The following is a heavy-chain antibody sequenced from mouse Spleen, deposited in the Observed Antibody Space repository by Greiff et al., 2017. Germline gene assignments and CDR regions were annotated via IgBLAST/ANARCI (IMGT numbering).Heavy chain of an antibody. CDR1: GFTFSSYA. J-gene: IGHJ2*01. CDR3: ARGLGYYFDY. V-gene: IGHV5-9*04. CDR2: ISSGGGNT. Sequence: EVKLVESGGGLVKLGGSLKLSCAASGFTFSSYAMSWVRQTPEKRLEWVATISSGGGNTYYPDSVKGRFTISRDNAKNTLYLQMSSLKSEDTAMYYCARGLGYYFDYWGQGTTLTVSS.